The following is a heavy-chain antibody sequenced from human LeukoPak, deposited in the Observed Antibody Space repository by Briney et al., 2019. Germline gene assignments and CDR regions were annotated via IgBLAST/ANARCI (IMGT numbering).Heavy chain of an antibody. CDR1: GFTFSSYW. J-gene: IGHJ6*02. V-gene: IGHV3-7*01. CDR3: AREAPIVVVPAAGTYYGMDV. Sequence: GGSLRLSCAASGFTFSSYWMSWVRQAPGKGREWVAHIKQEGSEKYYVDSVKGRFTISRDNAKNSLYLQMNSLRAEDTAVCYCAREAPIVVVPAAGTYYGMDVWGQGTTVTVSS. D-gene: IGHD2-2*01. CDR2: IKQEGSEK.